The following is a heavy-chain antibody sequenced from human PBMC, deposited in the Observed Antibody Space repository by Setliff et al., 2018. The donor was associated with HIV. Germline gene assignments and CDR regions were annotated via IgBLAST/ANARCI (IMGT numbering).Heavy chain of an antibody. CDR2: ISSSSYYI. V-gene: IGHV3-21*01. CDR1: GFTFSSYA. J-gene: IGHJ5*02. CDR3: ASSGSGSYINWFGP. D-gene: IGHD3-10*01. Sequence: GGSLRLSCAASGFTFSSYAMSWVRQAPGKGLEWVSSISSSSYYIYYADSVKGRFTISRDNDKNSVHLQMTSLRAEDTAVYYCASSGSGSYINWFGPWGQGTLVTVSS.